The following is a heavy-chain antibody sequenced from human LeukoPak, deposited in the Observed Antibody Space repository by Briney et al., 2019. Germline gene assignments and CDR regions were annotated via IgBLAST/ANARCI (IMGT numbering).Heavy chain of an antibody. J-gene: IGHJ3*02. CDR3: ARDRDSIYAFDI. CDR1: GFTFSNYW. Sequence: GGSLRLSCAASGFTFSNYWMTWVRQGRGKGLEWVANIKQDGSEKYYVDSVKGRFTISRDNAKNSLYLQMNSLRAEDTAVYFCARDRDSIYAFDIWGQGTKVTVSS. V-gene: IGHV3-7*01. CDR2: IKQDGSEK. D-gene: IGHD3-22*01.